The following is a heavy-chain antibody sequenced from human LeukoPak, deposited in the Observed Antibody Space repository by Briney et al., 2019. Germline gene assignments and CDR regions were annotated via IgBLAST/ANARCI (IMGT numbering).Heavy chain of an antibody. CDR1: GGSFSGYY. CDR2: INHSGST. Sequence: PSETLSLTCAVYGGSFSGYYWSWIRQPPGKGLEWIGEINHSGSTNYNPSLKSRVTISVDTSKNQFSLKLSSVTAADTAVYYCARSRITGTAPSRYWGQGTLVTVSS. D-gene: IGHD1-7*01. J-gene: IGHJ4*02. V-gene: IGHV4-34*01. CDR3: ARSRITGTAPSRY.